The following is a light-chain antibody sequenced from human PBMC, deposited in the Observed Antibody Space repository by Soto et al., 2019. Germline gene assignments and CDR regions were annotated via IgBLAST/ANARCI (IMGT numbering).Light chain of an antibody. CDR2: AAS. CDR1: QSISSY. V-gene: IGKV1-39*01. Sequence: DIHMTQSPSSLSASVGDRVTITCRASQSISSYLNWYQQKPGKAPKLLIYAASSLQSGVPSRFSGSGPGTDFTLTISSLQPEDFATYYCQQSYSTRPLTFGQGTKVDIK. CDR3: QQSYSTRPLT. J-gene: IGKJ1*01.